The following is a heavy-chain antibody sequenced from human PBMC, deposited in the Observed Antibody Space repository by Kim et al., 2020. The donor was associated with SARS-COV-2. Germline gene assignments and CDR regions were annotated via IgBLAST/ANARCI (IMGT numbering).Heavy chain of an antibody. Sequence: GGSLRLSCAASGFTFTSFAMSWVRQAPGKGLEWVSTVSDSGGSTYNADSVKGRFTISRDNSKNTLYLQMNSLRVEDTAVYYCAKGFDILTGSFDYWGQGILVTVSS. CDR2: VSDSGGST. J-gene: IGHJ4*02. D-gene: IGHD3-9*01. CDR1: GFTFTSFA. CDR3: AKGFDILTGSFDY. V-gene: IGHV3-23*01.